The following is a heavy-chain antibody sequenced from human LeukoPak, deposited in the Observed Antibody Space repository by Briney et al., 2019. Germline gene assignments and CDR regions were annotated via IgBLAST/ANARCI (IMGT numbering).Heavy chain of an antibody. CDR2: INAGNGNT. CDR1: GYTFTSYA. Sequence: GASVKVSCKASGYTFTSYAMHWVRQAPGQRLEWMGWINAGNGNTKYSQKFQGRVTITRDTSASTAYMELSSLRSEDTAVYYCARAIRLRYFDWLSFGRNWFDPWGQGTLVTVSS. V-gene: IGHV1-3*01. D-gene: IGHD3-9*01. J-gene: IGHJ5*02. CDR3: ARAIRLRYFDWLSFGRNWFDP.